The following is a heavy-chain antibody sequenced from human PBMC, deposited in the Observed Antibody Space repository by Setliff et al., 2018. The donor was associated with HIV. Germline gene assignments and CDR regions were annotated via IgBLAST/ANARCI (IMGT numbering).Heavy chain of an antibody. CDR1: GGSIISYY. Sequence: SETLSLTCTVSGGSIISYYWSWIRQPPGKGLEWIAYIYYSGTTKYNPSLKSRVSISVDTSKNQFSLKLSSVTAADTAVYYCARDNLYYNLYDGSPVYGMDVWGQGTTVTVSS. J-gene: IGHJ6*02. CDR2: IYYSGTT. D-gene: IGHD3-3*01. CDR3: ARDNLYYNLYDGSPVYGMDV. V-gene: IGHV4-59*01.